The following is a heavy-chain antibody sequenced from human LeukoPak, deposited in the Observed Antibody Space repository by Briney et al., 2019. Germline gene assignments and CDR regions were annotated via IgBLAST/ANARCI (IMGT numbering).Heavy chain of an antibody. Sequence: PGGSLRLSCAASGFTFSSYAMHWVRQAPGKGLEYVSAISSNGGSTYYANSVKGRFTISRDNSKNTLYLQMGSLRAEDMAVYYCAREAGGSSGWSPFDYWGQGTLVTVSS. CDR1: GFTFSSYA. CDR2: ISSNGGST. D-gene: IGHD6-19*01. V-gene: IGHV3-64*01. CDR3: AREAGGSSGWSPFDY. J-gene: IGHJ4*02.